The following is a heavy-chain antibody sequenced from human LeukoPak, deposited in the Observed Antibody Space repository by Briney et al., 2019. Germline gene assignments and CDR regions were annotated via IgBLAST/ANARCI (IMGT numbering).Heavy chain of an antibody. CDR1: GFTFDDYA. D-gene: IGHD1-26*01. J-gene: IGHJ6*03. CDR3: ARAGALLTSYYYYYYMDV. Sequence: GGSLRLSCAASGFTFDDYAMHWVRQAPGKGLEWVSGINWNGGSTGYADSVKGRFTISRDNAKNSLYLQMNSLRAEDTALYYCARAGALLTSYYYYYYMDVWGKGTTVTVSS. V-gene: IGHV3-20*04. CDR2: INWNGGST.